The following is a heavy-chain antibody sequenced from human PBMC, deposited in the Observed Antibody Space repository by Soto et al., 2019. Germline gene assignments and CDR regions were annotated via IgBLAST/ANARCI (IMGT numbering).Heavy chain of an antibody. CDR1: SVSIRSFNNHC. CDR2: ISTAGGFT. D-gene: IGHD3-10*01. J-gene: IGHJ6*02. V-gene: IGHV4-4*09. Sequence: QAQLQTSGPGLVKPSETLSLTCTVSSVSIRSFNNHCCSWIRGPPGKGLEWLGNISTAGGFTRYNPSVSSRLTLSVDIPKNQSSLKLSSVTAADTALYFCATQGFGKLHGLVDVWGQGTTVAVSS. CDR3: ATQGFGKLHGLVDV.